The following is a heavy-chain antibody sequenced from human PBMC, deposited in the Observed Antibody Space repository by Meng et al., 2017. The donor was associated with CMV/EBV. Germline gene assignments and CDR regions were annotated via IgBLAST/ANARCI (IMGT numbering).Heavy chain of an antibody. D-gene: IGHD5-12*01. CDR3: AKGRGDSDYDFEY. Sequence: GESLKISCAASGFTFSNFAMNWVRQAPGKGLEWVSSISGSGVSTNYADSVKGRFTVSRDNSKNTLYLQTNSLRAEDTAVYYCAKGRGDSDYDFEYWGRGTLVTVSS. CDR2: ISGSGVST. CDR1: GFTFSNFA. V-gene: IGHV3-23*01. J-gene: IGHJ4*02.